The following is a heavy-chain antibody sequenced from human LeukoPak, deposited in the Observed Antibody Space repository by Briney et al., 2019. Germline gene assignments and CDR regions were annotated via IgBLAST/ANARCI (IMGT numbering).Heavy chain of an antibody. J-gene: IGHJ5*02. CDR3: ARSYGGNSEVWFDP. Sequence: SETLSLTCTVSGGSISSTSYCWGWIRQPPGKGLEWIGNIYYSGSTYYNPSLKSRVTMSVDTSKNQFSLKLSSVTAADTAVYYCARSYGGNSEVWFDPWGQGTLVTVSS. V-gene: IGHV4-39*07. CDR1: GGSISSTSYC. D-gene: IGHD4-23*01. CDR2: IYYSGST.